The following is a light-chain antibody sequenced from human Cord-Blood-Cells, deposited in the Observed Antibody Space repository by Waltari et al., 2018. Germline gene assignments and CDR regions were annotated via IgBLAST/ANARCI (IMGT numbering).Light chain of an antibody. CDR3: IQGIHLPQT. J-gene: IGKJ2*01. CDR1: QSLLHSDGKTY. CDR2: VVS. V-gene: IGKV2-29*02. Sequence: DIVMTQTPLSLSVTPGQPASISSKSSQSLLHSDGKTYLYWYLQKPGQSPQLLISVVSRQFSGLADRLSGGGAGRDFTLKISRVEAEDVGVYYCIQGIHLPQTFGQGAKLELK.